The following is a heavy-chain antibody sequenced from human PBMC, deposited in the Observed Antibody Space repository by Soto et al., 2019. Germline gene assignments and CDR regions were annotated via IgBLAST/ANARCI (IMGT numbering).Heavy chain of an antibody. V-gene: IGHV1-46*01. CDR2: INPSGGST. D-gene: IGHD4-17*01. CDR1: GYTFTSYY. Sequence: GASVKVSCKASGYTFTSYYMHWVRQAPGQGLEWMGIINPSGGSTSYAQKFQGRVTMTRDTSTSTVYMELSSLRSEDTAVYCCARGGTVTTFGTGVGGDYWGQGTLVTVSS. CDR3: ARGGTVTTFGTGVGGDY. J-gene: IGHJ4*02.